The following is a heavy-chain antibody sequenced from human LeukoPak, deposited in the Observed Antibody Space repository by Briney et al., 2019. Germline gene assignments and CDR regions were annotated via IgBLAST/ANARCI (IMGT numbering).Heavy chain of an antibody. CDR3: AREDSSPRYYYMDV. CDR2: IYSGGNT. Sequence: GGSLRLSCAASGLNVSSNCMSWVRQAPGKGLEWVSFIYSGGNTYYADSVKGRFTISRDNAKNSLYLQMNSLRAEDTAVYYCAREDSSPRYYYMDVWGKGTTVTVSS. V-gene: IGHV3-53*01. CDR1: GLNVSSNC. D-gene: IGHD3-22*01. J-gene: IGHJ6*03.